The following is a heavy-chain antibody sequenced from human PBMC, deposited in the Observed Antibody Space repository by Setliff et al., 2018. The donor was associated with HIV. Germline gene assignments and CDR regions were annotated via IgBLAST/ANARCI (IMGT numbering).Heavy chain of an antibody. CDR3: VKDTLIGWNDPDLFAFDI. CDR1: GFTFDDYT. Sequence: GESLKISCAASGFTFDDYTMHWVRQAPGKGLAWVSLISWDGANTYYADSLKDRITISRDNSKNSPYLQMNSLRTEDTALYYCVKDTLIGWNDPDLFAFDIWGQGTMVTV. D-gene: IGHD1-1*01. V-gene: IGHV3-43*01. CDR2: ISWDGANT. J-gene: IGHJ3*02.